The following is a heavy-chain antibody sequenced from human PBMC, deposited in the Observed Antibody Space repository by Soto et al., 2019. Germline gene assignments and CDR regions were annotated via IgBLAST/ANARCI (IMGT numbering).Heavy chain of an antibody. CDR2: IIPVIDTA. V-gene: IGHV1-69*06. CDR1: GGTCN. D-gene: IGHD7-27*01. Sequence: SVKGSCKVSGGTCNMGWVRQAPGQGLEWMGGIIPVIDTANYARKFQGRVVISADRATNIVYMEMMSLTLEDTAVYYCARGSGADAFDIWGQGTMVTV. J-gene: IGHJ3*02. CDR3: ARGSGADAFDI.